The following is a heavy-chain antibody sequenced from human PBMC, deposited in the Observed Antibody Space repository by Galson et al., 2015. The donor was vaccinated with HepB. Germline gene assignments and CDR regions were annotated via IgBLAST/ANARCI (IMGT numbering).Heavy chain of an antibody. J-gene: IGHJ6*04. V-gene: IGHV3-73*01. Sequence: SLRLSCAASGFTFSGSAMHWVRQASGKGLEWVGRIRSKANSYATAYAASVKGRFTISRDDSKNTAYLQMNSLKTEDTAVYYCTRLYCSSTSCYEPLDVWGKGTTVTVSS. CDR1: GFTFSGSA. CDR2: IRSKANSYAT. D-gene: IGHD2-2*01. CDR3: TRLYCSSTSCYEPLDV.